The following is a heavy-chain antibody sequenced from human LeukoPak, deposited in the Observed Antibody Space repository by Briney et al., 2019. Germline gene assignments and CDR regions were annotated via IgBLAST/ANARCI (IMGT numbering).Heavy chain of an antibody. CDR3: ARVGASKTVTTDY. Sequence: PSETLSLTCTVSGGSISGYFWSWIRQPPGKGLEWIGYVYYSGSTSYNPSLESRVTISVDTSRKQFSLKMSSVTAADTAVYYCARVGASKTVTTDYWGQGTLVTVSS. CDR1: GGSISGYF. D-gene: IGHD4-17*01. V-gene: IGHV4-59*08. CDR2: VYYSGST. J-gene: IGHJ4*02.